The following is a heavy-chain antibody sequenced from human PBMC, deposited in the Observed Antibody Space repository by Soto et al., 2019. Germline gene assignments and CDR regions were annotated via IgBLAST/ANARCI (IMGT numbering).Heavy chain of an antibody. D-gene: IGHD6-13*01. J-gene: IGHJ4*02. CDR1: GFAFSNYG. CDR3: ARDWWEEPAGKETVSQFDY. V-gene: IGHV3-33*01. CDR2: IWSDGTKK. Sequence: PGGSLRLSXTASGFAFSNYGSHCGRQAPGRGQAWVAVIWSDGTKKFSAGSVRGRFTISRDNSKNTIYLQMHSLRAEGTAVYYCARDWWEEPAGKETVSQFDYWGQGTLVTVSS.